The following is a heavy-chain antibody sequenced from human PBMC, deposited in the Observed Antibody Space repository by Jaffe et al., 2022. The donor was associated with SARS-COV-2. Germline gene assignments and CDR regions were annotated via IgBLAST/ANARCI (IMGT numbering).Heavy chain of an antibody. V-gene: IGHV3-15*01. J-gene: IGHJ5*02. Sequence: EVQLVESGGGLVKPGGSLRVSCAASGFTFNSLWMTWVRQAPGKGLEWVGRIKSKIDGGTADYGTPVKGRFIISRDDSKNTLYLQMNSLKSEDTAVYYCTTRETGGPLTWGQGTLVTVSS. CDR2: IKSKIDGGTA. D-gene: IGHD2-8*02. CDR1: GFTFNSLW. CDR3: TTRETGGPLT.